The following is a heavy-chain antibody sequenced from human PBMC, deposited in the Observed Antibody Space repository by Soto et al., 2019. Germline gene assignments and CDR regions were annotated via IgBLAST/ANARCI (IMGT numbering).Heavy chain of an antibody. CDR2: IYHSGST. CDR3: ARDLHEGGAVAGTRNLFYAY. CDR1: SGSISSSNW. J-gene: IGHJ4*02. Sequence: SETLSLTCAVSSGSISSSNWWSWVRQPPGKGLEWIGEIYHSGSTNYNPSLKSRVTISVDKSKNQFSLKLSSVTAADTAVYYCARDLHEGGAVAGTRNLFYAYWGQGTLVTVSS. D-gene: IGHD6-19*01. V-gene: IGHV4-4*02.